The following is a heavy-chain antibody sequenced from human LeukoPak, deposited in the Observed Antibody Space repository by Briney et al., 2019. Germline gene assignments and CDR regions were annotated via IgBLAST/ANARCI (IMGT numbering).Heavy chain of an antibody. V-gene: IGHV4-59*01. Sequence: PSETLSLTCTVSGGSISSYYWSWIRQPPGKGLEWIGYIYYSGSTNYNPSLKSRVTISVDTSKNQFSLKLSSVTAADTAVYYCARDRRYYYDSSGLAFDIWGQGTMVTVSS. CDR2: IYYSGST. J-gene: IGHJ3*02. D-gene: IGHD3-22*01. CDR1: GGSISSYY. CDR3: ARDRRYYYDSSGLAFDI.